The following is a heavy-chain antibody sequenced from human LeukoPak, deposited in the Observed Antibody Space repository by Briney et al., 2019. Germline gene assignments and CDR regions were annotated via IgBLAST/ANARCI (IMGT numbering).Heavy chain of an antibody. Sequence: GGSLRLSCAASGFTFSTYAMNWVRQAPGKGLEWVSAISGSGAKTYYADFVKGRFAISRDNSKNTLYLQMNSLRAEDTAVYYCATLHLGSYDYWGQGTLVTVSS. CDR3: ATLHLGSYDY. CDR1: GFTFSTYA. V-gene: IGHV3-23*01. D-gene: IGHD1-26*01. J-gene: IGHJ4*02. CDR2: ISGSGAKT.